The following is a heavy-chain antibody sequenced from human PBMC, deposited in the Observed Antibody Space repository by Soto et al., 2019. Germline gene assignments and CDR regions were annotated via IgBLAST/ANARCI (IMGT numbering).Heavy chain of an antibody. Sequence: QLQLQESGPGLVKPSETLSLTCTVSGGSISSSSYYWGWIRQPPGKGLEWIGSIYYSGSTYYNPSLKSRVTISVDTSKHHFSLKLSSVTAADTAVYYCARPSVAAAETTDYWGQGTLVTVSS. V-gene: IGHV4-39*02. CDR1: GGSISSSSYY. CDR2: IYYSGST. J-gene: IGHJ4*02. D-gene: IGHD6-13*01. CDR3: ARPSVAAAETTDY.